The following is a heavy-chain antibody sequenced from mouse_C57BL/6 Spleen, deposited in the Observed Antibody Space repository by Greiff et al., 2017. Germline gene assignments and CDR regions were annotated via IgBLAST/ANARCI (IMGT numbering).Heavy chain of an antibody. D-gene: IGHD1-1*01. V-gene: IGHV1-53*01. CDR3: ARTTVVADY. Sequence: QVQLKQSGTELVKPGASVKLSCKASGYTFTSYWMHWVKQRPGQGLEWIGNINPSDGGTDYDEKIRSKATMTVDKSSSTAYMQHSSLTSEDSAVYCCARTTVVADYWGQGTTLTVSS. CDR2: INPSDGGT. J-gene: IGHJ2*01. CDR1: GYTFTSYW.